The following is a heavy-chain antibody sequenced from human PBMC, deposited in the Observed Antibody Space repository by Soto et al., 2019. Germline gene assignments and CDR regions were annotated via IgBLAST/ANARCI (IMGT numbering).Heavy chain of an antibody. D-gene: IGHD4-17*01. CDR3: DRGGGVELRYDY. J-gene: IGHJ4*02. CDR1: GGSISSGDYY. CDR2: IYYSGST. Sequence: QVQLQESGPGLVKPSQTLSLTCTVSGGSISSGDYYWSWIRQPPGKGLEWIGYIYYSGSTYYNPSLKSRVNISVDTCKNQFYLKLSCVNAEDTAVYYCDRGGGVELRYDYWGQGTLVTVSS. V-gene: IGHV4-30-4*01.